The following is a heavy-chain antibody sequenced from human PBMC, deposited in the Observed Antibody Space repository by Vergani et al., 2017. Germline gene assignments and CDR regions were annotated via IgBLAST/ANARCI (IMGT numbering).Heavy chain of an antibody. Sequence: QVQLVQSGAEVKKPGSSVKVSCKASGGTFSSYTISWVRQAPGQGLEWMGRIIPILGIANYAQKFQGRVTITADKSTSTAYMELSSLRSEDTAVYYCATVPWLRPIDYWGQGTLVTVSS. CDR1: GGTFSSYT. J-gene: IGHJ4*02. D-gene: IGHD5-12*01. V-gene: IGHV1-69*02. CDR2: IIPILGIA. CDR3: ATVPWLRPIDY.